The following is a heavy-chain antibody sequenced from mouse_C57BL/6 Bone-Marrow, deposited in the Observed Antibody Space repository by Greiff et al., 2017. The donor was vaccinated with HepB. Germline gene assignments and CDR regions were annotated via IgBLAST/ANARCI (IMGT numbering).Heavy chain of an antibody. CDR3: TRQLRLFDY. Sequence: QVQLKESGAELVRPGASVTLSCKASGYTFTDYEMHWVKQTPVHGLEWIGAIDPETGGTAYNQKFKGKAILTADKSSSTAYMELRSLTSEDSAVYYCTRQLRLFDYWGQGTTLTVSS. V-gene: IGHV1-15*01. J-gene: IGHJ2*01. D-gene: IGHD3-2*02. CDR2: IDPETGGT. CDR1: GYTFTDYE.